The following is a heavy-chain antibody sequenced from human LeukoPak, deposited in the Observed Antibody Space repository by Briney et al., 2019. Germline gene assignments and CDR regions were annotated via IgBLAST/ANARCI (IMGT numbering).Heavy chain of an antibody. CDR1: GFTFSSYA. V-gene: IGHV3-30*14. CDR3: ARRRTSELRLGELGAFDI. J-gene: IGHJ3*02. CDR2: ISYDGSNK. D-gene: IGHD3-16*01. Sequence: PGGSLRLSCAASGFTFSSYAMHWVRQAPGKGLEWVAVISYDGSNKYYADSVKGRFTISRDNSKNTLYLQMNSLRAEDTAVYYCARRRTSELRLGELGAFDIWGQGTMVTVSS.